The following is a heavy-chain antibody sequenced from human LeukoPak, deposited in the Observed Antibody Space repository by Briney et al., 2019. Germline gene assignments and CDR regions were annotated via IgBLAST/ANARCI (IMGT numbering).Heavy chain of an antibody. CDR3: ARKRWLQAEFDY. CDR1: GFTVSNNY. V-gene: IGHV3-66*01. CDR2: IYSGGTT. D-gene: IGHD5-24*01. Sequence: GGSLRLSCAASGFTVSNNYLSWVRQAPGKGLEWVPIIYSGGTTYYADSVKGRFTISRDNSKNTLYLQMNSLRAEDTAVYYCARKRWLQAEFDYWGQGTLVTVSS. J-gene: IGHJ4*02.